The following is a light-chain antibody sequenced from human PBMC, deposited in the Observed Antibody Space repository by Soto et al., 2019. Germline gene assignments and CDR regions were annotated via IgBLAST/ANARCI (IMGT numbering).Light chain of an antibody. J-gene: IGLJ3*02. CDR2: EVS. CDR3: TSFTTTNIWV. CDR1: SSDIGIYNY. Sequence: QSALTQPASVSGSPGQSITISCTGTSSDIGIYNYVSWYQQHPGKAPKLVICEVSNRPSGVSSRFSGSKSGNTASLTISGIRPEDEADYYCTSFTTTNIWVFGGGTKLTVL. V-gene: IGLV2-14*01.